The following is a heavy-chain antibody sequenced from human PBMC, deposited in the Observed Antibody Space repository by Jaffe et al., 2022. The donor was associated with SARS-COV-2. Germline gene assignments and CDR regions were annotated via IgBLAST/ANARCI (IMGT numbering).Heavy chain of an antibody. Sequence: EVQLVESGGGLVKPGGSLRLSCAASGFNFNTYIMSWVRLAPGKGLEWVSSVSTSSVFIYYADSVRGRFTVSRDNARNSLYLQMNSLRAEDTALYYCVASYEVHCISTSCHRLSFDFWGQGSLVTVSS. CDR3: VASYEVHCISTSCHRLSFDF. D-gene: IGHD2-2*01. CDR1: GFNFNTYI. J-gene: IGHJ4*02. V-gene: IGHV3-21*04. CDR2: VSTSSVFI.